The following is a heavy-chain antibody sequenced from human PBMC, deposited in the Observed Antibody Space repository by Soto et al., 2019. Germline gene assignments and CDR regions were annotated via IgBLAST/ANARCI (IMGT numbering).Heavy chain of an antibody. CDR2: INPSDGNR. J-gene: IGHJ4*02. D-gene: IGHD3-22*01. V-gene: IGHV1-18*01. Sequence: ASVKVSCKACGDSFSLYGINWVRQAPGQGLEWMGWINPSDGNRNFAQKFEDRVTMTTATTTNTVFLELRSLKSDDTAIYYCARDRLRGYDSSGFYSWGQGTMVTVSS. CDR3: ARDRLRGYDSSGFYS. CDR1: GDSFSLYG.